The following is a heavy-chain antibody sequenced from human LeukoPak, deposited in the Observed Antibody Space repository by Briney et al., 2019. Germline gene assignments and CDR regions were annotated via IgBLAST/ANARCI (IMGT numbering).Heavy chain of an antibody. V-gene: IGHV3-30*02. CDR2: IRYDGSNK. CDR3: ARAYSERYGLGYYYMDV. Sequence: GGSLRLSCAASGFTFSSYGMHWVRQAPGKGLEWVAFIRYDGSNKYYADSVKGRFTISRDNFKNTLYLQMNSLRAEDTAVYYCARAYSERYGLGYYYMDVWGKGTTVTVSS. D-gene: IGHD1-26*01. CDR1: GFTFSSYG. J-gene: IGHJ6*03.